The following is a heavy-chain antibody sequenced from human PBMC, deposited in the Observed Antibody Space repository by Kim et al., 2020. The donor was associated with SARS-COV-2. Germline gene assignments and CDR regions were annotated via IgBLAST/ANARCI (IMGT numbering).Heavy chain of an antibody. J-gene: IGHJ4*02. CDR2: IYYSGST. V-gene: IGHV4-39*01. D-gene: IGHD1-1*01. CDR3: ARQRVWNDLDY. CDR1: GGSISSSSYY. Sequence: SETLSLTCTVSGGSISSSSYYWGWIRQPPGKGLEWIGSIYYSGSTYYNPSLKSRVTISVDTSKNQFSLKLSSVTAADTAVYYCARQRVWNDLDYWGQGT.